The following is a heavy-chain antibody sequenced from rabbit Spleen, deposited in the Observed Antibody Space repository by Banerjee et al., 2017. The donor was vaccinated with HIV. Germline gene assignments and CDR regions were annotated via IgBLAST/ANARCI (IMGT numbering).Heavy chain of an antibody. V-gene: IGHV1S7*01. CDR3: ARGTGNGDGLNL. D-gene: IGHD2-1*01. CDR1: GFTLKSYY. CDR2: IDPVFGIT. Sequence: QRLEESGGGLVKPGGSLKLSCKASGFTLKSYYMNWVRQAPGKGLEWIGYIDPVFGITYYANWVNGRFSISRENAQNTVFLQMTSLTVADTATYFSARGTGNGDGLNLWGPGTLVTVS. J-gene: IGHJ6*01.